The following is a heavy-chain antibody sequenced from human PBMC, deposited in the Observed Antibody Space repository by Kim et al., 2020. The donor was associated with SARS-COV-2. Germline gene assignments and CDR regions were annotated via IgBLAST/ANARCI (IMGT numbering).Heavy chain of an antibody. D-gene: IGHD3-10*01. CDR2: T. Sequence: TDYAAPVKGRFTISRDDSRDTLYLQMNSLKTEDTAVYYCTTGPKVRGMDVWGQGTTVTVSS. J-gene: IGHJ6*02. CDR3: TTGPKVRGMDV. V-gene: IGHV3-15*01.